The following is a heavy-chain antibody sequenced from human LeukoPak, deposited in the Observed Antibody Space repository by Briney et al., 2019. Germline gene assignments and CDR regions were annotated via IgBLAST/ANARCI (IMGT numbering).Heavy chain of an antibody. J-gene: IGHJ4*02. CDR1: GGSFSGYY. V-gene: IGHV4-34*01. Sequence: SETLSLTCAVYGGSFSGYYWSWIRQPPGKGLEWIGEINHSGSTNYNPSLKSRVTISVDTSKNQFSLKLSSVTAADTAVYYCASQDYYDYVWGSYPFDYWGQGTLVTVSS. D-gene: IGHD3-16*02. CDR2: INHSGST. CDR3: ASQDYYDYVWGSYPFDY.